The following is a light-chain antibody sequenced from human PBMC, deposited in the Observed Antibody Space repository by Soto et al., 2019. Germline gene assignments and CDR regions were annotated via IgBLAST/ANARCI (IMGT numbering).Light chain of an antibody. CDR3: CSYAGISTLYV. J-gene: IGLJ1*01. V-gene: IGLV2-23*02. CDR2: GVN. CDR1: SSDVGSYNL. Sequence: SVLTQPASVSGSPGQSITISCPGTSSDVGSYNLVSWYQQHPGKAPKLMIYGVNKRPSGVSNRFSGSKSGNTASLTISGLQAEDEADYYCCSYAGISTLYVFGTGTKVTVL.